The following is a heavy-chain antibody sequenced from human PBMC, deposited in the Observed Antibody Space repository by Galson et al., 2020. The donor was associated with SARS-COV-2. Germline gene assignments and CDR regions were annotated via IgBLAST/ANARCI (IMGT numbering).Heavy chain of an antibody. CDR3: ATTSLSMQLWLRGYYFDS. V-gene: IGHV4-30-4*08. Sequence: SETLSLTCTVSGGFITNTYYHYSWIRQPPGKGLEWVGYISYSGSTYYNPSLKSRINLSVEASKNQFSLKLNSVTAADTAVYYCATTSLSMQLWLRGYYFDSWGPGTPVTVSS. J-gene: IGHJ5*01. CDR1: GGFITNTYYH. CDR2: ISYSGST. D-gene: IGHD5-12*01.